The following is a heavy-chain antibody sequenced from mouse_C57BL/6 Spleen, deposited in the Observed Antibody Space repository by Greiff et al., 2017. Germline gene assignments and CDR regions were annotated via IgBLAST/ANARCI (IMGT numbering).Heavy chain of an antibody. J-gene: IGHJ4*01. CDR1: GFTFSDYG. V-gene: IGHV5-17*01. CDR3: ARPGYSRDYDMDY. CDR2: ISSGSSTI. D-gene: IGHD2-5*01. Sequence: EVKLMESGGGLVQPGGSLKLSCAASGFTFSDYGMHWVRQAPEKGLEWVAYISSGSSTIYYADPVKGRFTISRDNAKNTLFLQMTSLRSEDTAMYYCARPGYSRDYDMDYWGQGTSVTVSS.